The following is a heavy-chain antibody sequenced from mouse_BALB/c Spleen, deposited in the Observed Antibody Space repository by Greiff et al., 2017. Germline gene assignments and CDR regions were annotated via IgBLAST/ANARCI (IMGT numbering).Heavy chain of an antibody. CDR1: GFTFSSYT. CDR2: ISTGGGST. CDR3: ARLYGTFDY. J-gene: IGHJ2*01. Sequence: EVKLVESGGGLVQPGGSLKLSCAASGFTFSSYTMSWVRQTPEKRLEWVAYISTGGGSTYYPDTVKGRFTISRDNAKNTLYLQMSSLKSEDTALYYCARLYGTFDYWGQGTTLTVSS. D-gene: IGHD2-1*01. V-gene: IGHV5-12-2*01.